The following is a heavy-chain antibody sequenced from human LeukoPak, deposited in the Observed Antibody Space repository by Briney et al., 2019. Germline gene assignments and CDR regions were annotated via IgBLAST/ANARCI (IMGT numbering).Heavy chain of an antibody. D-gene: IGHD1-26*01. Sequence: PGGSLRLSCAASGFTFNSYAMSWVRQAPGKGLEWVSNISDSGGRKYYVDAVKGRFTISRDNAKNKLYLQMNSLRDNDTAVYYCAKGNSGSYPDYRRFDYWGQGTLVTVSS. CDR1: GFTFNSYA. CDR2: ISDSGGRK. V-gene: IGHV3-23*01. CDR3: AKGNSGSYPDYRRFDY. J-gene: IGHJ4*02.